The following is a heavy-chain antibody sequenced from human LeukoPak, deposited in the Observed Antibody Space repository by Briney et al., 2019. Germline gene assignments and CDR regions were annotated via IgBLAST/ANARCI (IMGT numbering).Heavy chain of an antibody. CDR2: IYYSGST. J-gene: IGHJ4*02. Sequence: SETLSLTCTVSGDSITAYYWSWIRQPPGKGLEWIGYIYYSGSTSYNPSLKSRVTISVDTSKNQFSLKLSSVTAADTAVYYCARGTHPINYATRYYFDYWGQGTLVTVSS. CDR3: ARGTHPINYATRYYFDY. D-gene: IGHD3-16*01. V-gene: IGHV4-59*01. CDR1: GDSITAYY.